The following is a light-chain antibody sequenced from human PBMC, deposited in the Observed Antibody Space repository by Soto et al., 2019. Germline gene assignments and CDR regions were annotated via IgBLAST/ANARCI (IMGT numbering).Light chain of an antibody. V-gene: IGKV3-15*01. J-gene: IGKJ4*01. CDR3: QQYNHWPRMLS. CDR2: ATS. Sequence: EIVLTQSPATLYVSPGETATLPCRASQSLSSNVAWYQQRPRQAPRLLIYATSSRASDVPARFSGTGSGTEFTLTIASLQSEDFAIYYCQQYNHWPRMLSFGGGTKVELK. CDR1: QSLSSN.